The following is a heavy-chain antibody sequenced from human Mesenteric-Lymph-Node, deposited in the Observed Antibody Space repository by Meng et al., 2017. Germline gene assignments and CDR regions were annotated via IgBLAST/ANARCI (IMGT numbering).Heavy chain of an antibody. CDR1: GFTVSSNY. CDR2: IYSGGST. D-gene: IGHD2-15*01. CDR3: ARAVLPGIFDY. V-gene: IGHV3-53*04. J-gene: IGHJ4*02. Sequence: GESLKISCAASGFTVSSNYMSWVRQAPGKGLEWVSVIYSGGSTYYADSVKGRFTISRHNSKNTLYLQMNSLRAEDTAVYYCARAVLPGIFDYWGQGTLVTVSS.